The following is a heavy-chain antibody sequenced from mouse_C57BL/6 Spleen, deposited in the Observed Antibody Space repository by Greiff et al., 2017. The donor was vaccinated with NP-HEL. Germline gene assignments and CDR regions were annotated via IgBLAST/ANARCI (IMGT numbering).Heavy chain of an antibody. J-gene: IGHJ2*01. D-gene: IGHD1-2*01. V-gene: IGHV5-17*01. CDR2: ISSGSSTI. Sequence: EVQLQESGGGLVKPGGSLKLSCAASGFTFSDYGMHWVRQAPEKGLEWVAYISSGSSTIYYAATVKGRFTISRDNAKNTIFLQMTSLRSEDTAMYYCASLNGYYFDDWGQGTTLTVSS. CDR1: GFTFSDYG. CDR3: ASLNGYYFDD.